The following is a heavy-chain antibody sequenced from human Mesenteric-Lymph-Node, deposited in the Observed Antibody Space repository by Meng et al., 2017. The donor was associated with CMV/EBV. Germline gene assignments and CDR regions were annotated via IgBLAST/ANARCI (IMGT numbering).Heavy chain of an antibody. D-gene: IGHD2-2*01. CDR1: GFTFSNYW. J-gene: IGHJ6*02. V-gene: IGHV3-7*01. CDR3: ARDFPDIVVVPAARGLYYYYGMDV. Sequence: GGSLRLSCAASGFTFSNYWMSWVRQAPGKGLEWVANIKQDGSDRYYVDSVKGRFTMSRDNAKNSLYLQMNSLRAEDTAVYYCARDFPDIVVVPAARGLYYYYGMDVWGQGTTVTVSS. CDR2: IKQDGSDR.